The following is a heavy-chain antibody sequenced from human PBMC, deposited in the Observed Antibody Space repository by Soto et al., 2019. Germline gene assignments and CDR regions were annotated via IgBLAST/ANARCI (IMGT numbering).Heavy chain of an antibody. J-gene: IGHJ4*02. Sequence: GGPLRLSCAASGFTFSSYAMHWVRQAPGKGLEWVAVISYDGSNKYYADSVKGRFTISRDNSKNTLYLQMNSLRAEDTAVYYCARDRGSSWYSDYWGQGTLVTVSS. CDR1: GFTFSSYA. D-gene: IGHD6-13*01. CDR3: ARDRGSSWYSDY. V-gene: IGHV3-30-3*01. CDR2: ISYDGSNK.